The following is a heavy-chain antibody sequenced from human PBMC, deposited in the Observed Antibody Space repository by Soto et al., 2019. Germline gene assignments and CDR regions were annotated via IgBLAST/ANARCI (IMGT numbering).Heavy chain of an antibody. CDR2: IYYSGST. V-gene: IGHV4-39*01. CDR3: ARHVSGWYFDY. J-gene: IGHJ4*02. D-gene: IGHD6-19*01. Sequence: SETLSLTCTVSGGSISSSSYYWGWIRQPPGKGLEWIGSIYYSGSTYYNPSLKSRVTISVDTSKNQFSLKLGSVTAADTAVYYCARHVSGWYFDYWGQGTLVTVSS. CDR1: GGSISSSSYY.